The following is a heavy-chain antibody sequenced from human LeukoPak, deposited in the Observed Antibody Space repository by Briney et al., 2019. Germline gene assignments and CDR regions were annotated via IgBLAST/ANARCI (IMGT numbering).Heavy chain of an antibody. D-gene: IGHD3-22*01. Sequence: GASVKVSCKASGYTFTSYEINWVRQATGQGLEWMGWMNPDSGNTGYAQQFQGRVTMTRNTSISTAYMELSSLTSEDTAVYYCARGQIVYSFDRSGYFDYWGQGNLVTVSS. CDR1: GYTFTSYE. CDR3: ARGQIVYSFDRSGYFDY. V-gene: IGHV1-8*01. J-gene: IGHJ4*02. CDR2: MNPDSGNT.